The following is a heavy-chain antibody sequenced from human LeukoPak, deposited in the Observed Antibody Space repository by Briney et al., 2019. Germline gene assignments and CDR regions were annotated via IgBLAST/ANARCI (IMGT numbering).Heavy chain of an antibody. V-gene: IGHV4-59*01. CDR1: GGSISSYY. CDR2: IYYSGST. Sequence: SETLSLTCTVSGGSISSYYWSWIRQPPGKGLEWIGYIYYSGSTNYNPSLKSRVTISVDTSKNQFSLKLSSVTAADTAVYYCARGAYSSSEPFDYWGQGTLVTVSS. J-gene: IGHJ4*02. D-gene: IGHD6-6*01. CDR3: ARGAYSSSEPFDY.